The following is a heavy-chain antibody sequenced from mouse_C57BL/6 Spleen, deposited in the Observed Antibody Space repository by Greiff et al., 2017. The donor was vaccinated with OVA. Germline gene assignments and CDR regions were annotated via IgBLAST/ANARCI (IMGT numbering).Heavy chain of an antibody. Sequence: VQLQQSGAELARPGASVKMSCKASGYTFTSYTMHWVKQRPGQGLEWIGYINPSSGYTKYNQKFKDKATLTADKSSSTAYMQLSSLTSEDSAVYYGASLYYDYDGFAYWGQGTLVTVSA. CDR2: INPSSGYT. J-gene: IGHJ3*01. V-gene: IGHV1-4*01. D-gene: IGHD2-4*01. CDR1: GYTFTSYT. CDR3: ASLYYDYDGFAY.